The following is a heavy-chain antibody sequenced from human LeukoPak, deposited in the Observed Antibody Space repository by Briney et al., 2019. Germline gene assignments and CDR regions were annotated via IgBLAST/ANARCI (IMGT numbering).Heavy chain of an antibody. CDR1: GFTFSSYS. CDR3: ARDLAGYSSGWYRGEFDY. J-gene: IGHJ4*02. CDR2: ISSSSSYI. Sequence: GGSLSLSCAASGFTFSSYSMNWVRQPPGKGLEWVSSISSSSSYIYYADSVEGRFTISRDNAKNSLYLQMNSLRAEDTAVYYCARDLAGYSSGWYRGEFDYWGQGTLVTVSS. D-gene: IGHD6-19*01. V-gene: IGHV3-21*01.